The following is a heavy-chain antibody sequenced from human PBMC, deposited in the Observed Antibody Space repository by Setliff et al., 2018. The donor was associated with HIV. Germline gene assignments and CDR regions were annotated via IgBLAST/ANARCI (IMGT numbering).Heavy chain of an antibody. D-gene: IGHD3-3*01. Sequence: ASVKVSCKASGYTFTNYDINWVRQATGQGLEWMGRMTPNNGNTAYTQKFQGRVTMTSNTSINTAYMELSSLRSEDTAVYYCARVGSYYNFWSGSPYYYGLDVWGQGTTVTVSS. V-gene: IGHV1-8*01. CDR3: ARVGSYYNFWSGSPYYYGLDV. CDR2: MTPNNGNT. CDR1: GYTFTNYD. J-gene: IGHJ6*02.